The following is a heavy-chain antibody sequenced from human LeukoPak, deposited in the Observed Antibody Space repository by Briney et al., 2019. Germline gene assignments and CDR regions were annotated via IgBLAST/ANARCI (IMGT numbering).Heavy chain of an antibody. V-gene: IGHV3-11*01. Sequence: GGSLRLSCAASGFTFSDYYMSWTRQAPGKGLEWVSYISRSDSSIYYADSVRGRFTISRDNAKNSLYLHMNSLRAEDTAVYYCARDYYDSSGCTDYWGQGTLVTVSS. CDR2: ISRSDSSI. D-gene: IGHD3-22*01. J-gene: IGHJ4*02. CDR3: ARDYYDSSGCTDY. CDR1: GFTFSDYY.